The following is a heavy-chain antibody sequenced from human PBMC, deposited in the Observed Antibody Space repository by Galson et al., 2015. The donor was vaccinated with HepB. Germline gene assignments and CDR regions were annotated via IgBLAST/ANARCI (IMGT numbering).Heavy chain of an antibody. Sequence: ETLSLTCTVSGGSISSYYWSWIRQPPGKGLEWVGYVYYIGTTNYNPSLKSRVTISVDTSKNQFSLKLGSVTAADTAEYYCARHPGLAYFDYWGQGTLVAVSS. CDR2: VYYIGTT. CDR3: ARHPGLAYFDY. V-gene: IGHV4-59*08. J-gene: IGHJ4*02. CDR1: GGSISSYY. D-gene: IGHD3-10*01.